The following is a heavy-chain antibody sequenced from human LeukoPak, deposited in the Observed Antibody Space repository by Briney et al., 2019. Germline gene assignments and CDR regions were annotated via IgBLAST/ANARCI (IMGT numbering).Heavy chain of an antibody. CDR1: GYTFTGYY. V-gene: IGHV1-2*02. D-gene: IGHD7-27*01. Sequence: GASLKVSCKASGYTFTGYYMHWVRQAPGQRLEWMGWINPNSGGTNYAQKFQGRVTMTRDTSISTAYMELSRLRSDDTAVYYCAGDSPWGAVPHAFDIWGQGTMVTVSS. CDR2: INPNSGGT. J-gene: IGHJ3*02. CDR3: AGDSPWGAVPHAFDI.